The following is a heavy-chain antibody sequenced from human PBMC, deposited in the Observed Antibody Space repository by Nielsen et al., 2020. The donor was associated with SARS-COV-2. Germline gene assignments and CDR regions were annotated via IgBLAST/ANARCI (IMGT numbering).Heavy chain of an antibody. D-gene: IGHD1-26*01. CDR3: ARDRGSYYGADAFDI. J-gene: IGHJ3*02. CDR2: ISSSSSYI. CDR1: GFTFSSYS. V-gene: IGHV3-21*01. Sequence: GESLKISCAASGFTFSSYSMNWVRQAPGKGLEWVSSISSSSSYIYYADSVKGRFTISRDNAKNSLCLQMNSLRAEDTAVYYCARDRGSYYGADAFDIWGQGTMVTVSS.